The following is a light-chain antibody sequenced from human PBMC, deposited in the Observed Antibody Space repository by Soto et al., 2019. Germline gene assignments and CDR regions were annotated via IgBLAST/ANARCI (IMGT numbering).Light chain of an antibody. V-gene: IGLV1-40*01. CDR1: SSTIGAGYD. CDR3: QSYDSSLSGVV. J-gene: IGLJ2*01. Sequence: QSVLTQPPSVSGAPGQRVTISCTGSSSTIGAGYDVHWYQQLPGTAPKLLMYGNNHRPSGVPDRFSGSKSATSASLAITGLQAEDEADYYCQSYDSSLSGVVFGGGTKVTVL. CDR2: GNN.